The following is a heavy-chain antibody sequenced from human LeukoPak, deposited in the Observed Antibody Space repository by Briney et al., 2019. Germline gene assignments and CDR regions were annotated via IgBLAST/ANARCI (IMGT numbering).Heavy chain of an antibody. D-gene: IGHD6-19*01. Sequence: GGSLRLSCAASGFTSSSYSMNWVRQAPGKGLEWVSGINWNGGSTGYADSVKGRFTISRDNAKNSLYLQMNSLRAEDTALYYCARGIAVAGYYFDYWGQGTLVTVSS. J-gene: IGHJ4*02. CDR3: ARGIAVAGYYFDY. CDR1: GFTSSSYS. CDR2: INWNGGST. V-gene: IGHV3-20*04.